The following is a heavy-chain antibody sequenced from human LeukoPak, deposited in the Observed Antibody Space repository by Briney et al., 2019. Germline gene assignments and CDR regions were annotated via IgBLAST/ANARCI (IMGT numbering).Heavy chain of an antibody. J-gene: IGHJ4*02. D-gene: IGHD2-15*01. CDR1: GFTFSSYG. V-gene: IGHV3-33*01. Sequence: GRSLRLSCAASGFTFSSYGMHWVRQAPGEGLEWVAVIWYDGSNKYYADSVKGRFTISRDNSKNTLYLQMNSLRAEDTAVYYCAREYCSGGSCYGYWGQGTLVTVSS. CDR2: IWYDGSNK. CDR3: AREYCSGGSCYGY.